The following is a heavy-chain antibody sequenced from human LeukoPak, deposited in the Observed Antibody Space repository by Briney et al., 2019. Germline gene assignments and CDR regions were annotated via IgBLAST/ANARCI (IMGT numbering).Heavy chain of an antibody. D-gene: IGHD3-3*01. CDR3: ARDFYDFWSGFLDY. Sequence: PSETLSLTCTVSGGSISSYYWSWIRQPAGKGLEWIGRIYTSGSTNYNPSLKSRVTMSVDTSKNQFSLKLSSVTAADTAVYYCARDFYDFWSGFLDYWGQGTLVTVSS. CDR2: IYTSGST. V-gene: IGHV4-4*07. J-gene: IGHJ4*02. CDR1: GGSISSYY.